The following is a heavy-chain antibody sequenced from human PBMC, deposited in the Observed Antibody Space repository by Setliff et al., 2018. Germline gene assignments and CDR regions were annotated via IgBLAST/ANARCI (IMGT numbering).Heavy chain of an antibody. CDR2: IIPMFGTT. J-gene: IGHJ6*03. CDR1: GGTFSSYA. V-gene: IGHV1-69*05. Sequence: SVKVSCKASGGTFSSYAIDWVRQAPGQGLEWMGGIIPMFGTTNYAQKFQGRVTITTDKSTSTAYMELSSLRSEDTAIYYCARGDFYYYFYMDVWGKGTTVTVSS. CDR3: ARGDFYYYFYMDV.